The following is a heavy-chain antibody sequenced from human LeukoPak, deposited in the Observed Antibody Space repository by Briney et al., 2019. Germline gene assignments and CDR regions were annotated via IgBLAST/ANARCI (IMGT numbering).Heavy chain of an antibody. V-gene: IGHV3-11*01. Sequence: GGSLRLSCAASGFTFSNYYISWIRQAPGKGLEWVSYISSSAITMYYADSVKGRFTISRDNAKNSLYLQMNSLRAEDTAVYYCARANNWNYPYYFDYWGQGTLVTISS. CDR1: GFTFSNYY. CDR3: ARANNWNYPYYFDY. D-gene: IGHD1-7*01. CDR2: ISSSAITM. J-gene: IGHJ4*02.